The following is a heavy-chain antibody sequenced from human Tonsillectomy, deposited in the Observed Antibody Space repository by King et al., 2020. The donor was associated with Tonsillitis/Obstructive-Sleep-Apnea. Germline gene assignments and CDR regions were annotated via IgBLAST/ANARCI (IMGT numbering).Heavy chain of an antibody. Sequence: VQLVESGGGLVKPGGSLRLSCAASGFTFSSYSMNWVRQAPGEGLEWVSSISSSSSYIYYADSVKGRFTISRDNAKNSLYLQMNSLRAEDTAVYYCARVVSGYYEGYYYYYMDVWGKGTTVTVSS. J-gene: IGHJ6*03. D-gene: IGHD3-3*01. CDR2: ISSSSSYI. V-gene: IGHV3-21*01. CDR1: GFTFSSYS. CDR3: ARVVSGYYEGYYYYYMDV.